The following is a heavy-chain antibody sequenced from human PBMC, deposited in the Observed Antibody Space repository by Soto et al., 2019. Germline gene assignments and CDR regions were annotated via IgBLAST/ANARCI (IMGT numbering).Heavy chain of an antibody. Sequence: QVQVVESGGGVVQPAKSLRLSCAASGFTFSTYVMHWVRQAPGGGLEWVAVIWYDGSIKYYADPVNGRFTISRDNSKNTLVLQMKSLRAEDTAVCYCARGPRWFGESPPVNYYFDYWGQGTLVTVSS. CDR3: ARGPRWFGESPPVNYYFDY. CDR1: GFTFSTYV. D-gene: IGHD3-10*01. CDR2: IWYDGSIK. V-gene: IGHV3-33*01. J-gene: IGHJ4*02.